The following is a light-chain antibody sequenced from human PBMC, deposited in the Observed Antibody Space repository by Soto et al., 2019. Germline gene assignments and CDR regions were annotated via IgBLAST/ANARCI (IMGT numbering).Light chain of an antibody. Sequence: VLTQSPATLSLSPGERATLSCRASENVRPFVDWYQQKPGQAPRLLIYGASNRATDIPARFSGSGSGTDFTLTISNLEPEDFAVYYCQQHSHWPPWTFGQGTKVDIK. CDR2: GAS. CDR3: QQHSHWPPWT. CDR1: ENVRPF. V-gene: IGKV3-11*01. J-gene: IGKJ1*01.